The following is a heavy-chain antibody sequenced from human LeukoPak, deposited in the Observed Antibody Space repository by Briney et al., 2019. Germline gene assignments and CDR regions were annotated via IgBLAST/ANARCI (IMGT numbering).Heavy chain of an antibody. J-gene: IGHJ4*02. CDR1: GGSISSSSYY. CDR2: NYYSGST. CDR3: AKLLNWNHRRTFDY. D-gene: IGHD1-1*01. V-gene: IGHV4-39*01. Sequence: SSETLSLTCSVSGGSISSSSYYWGWIRQPPGKGLEWIGSNYYSGSTYYNPSLKSRVTISVDTAKNQFYLKLSSVTAADTAVYYCAKLLNWNHRRTFDYWGQGTLVTVSS.